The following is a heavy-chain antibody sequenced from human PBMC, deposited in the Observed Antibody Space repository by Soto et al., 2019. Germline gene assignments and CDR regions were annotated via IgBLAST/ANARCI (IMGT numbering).Heavy chain of an antibody. CDR1: GGSISSYY. CDR3: ARAQTGITMVRGVGPYYGMDV. D-gene: IGHD3-10*01. V-gene: IGHV4-59*01. Sequence: NPSETLSLTCTVSGGSISSYYWSWIRQPPGKGLEWIGYIYYSGSTNYNPSLKSRVTISVDTSKNQFSLKLSSVTAADTAVYYCARAQTGITMVRGVGPYYGMDVWGQGTTVTSP. J-gene: IGHJ6*02. CDR2: IYYSGST.